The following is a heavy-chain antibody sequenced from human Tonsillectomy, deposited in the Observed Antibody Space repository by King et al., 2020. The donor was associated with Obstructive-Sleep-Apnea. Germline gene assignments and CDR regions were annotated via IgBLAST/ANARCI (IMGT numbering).Heavy chain of an antibody. D-gene: IGHD4-17*01. V-gene: IGHV3-9*01. CDR2: ITAGGHI. Sequence: VQLVESGGGLVQPGRSLRLSCAASGFTFEDYAFHWVRQTPGKGLEWVSGITAGGHIGSADSVKGRFTISRDNVNNSLHLQMNSLRVEDTALYYCGKDRFGDLDYWGQGTLVTVSP. CDR3: GKDRFGDLDY. CDR1: GFTFEDYA. J-gene: IGHJ4*02.